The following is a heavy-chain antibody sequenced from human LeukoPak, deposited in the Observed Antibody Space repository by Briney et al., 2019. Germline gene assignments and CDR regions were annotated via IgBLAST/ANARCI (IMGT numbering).Heavy chain of an antibody. CDR3: ARSYSSGWYYFDY. V-gene: IGHV3-30*04. J-gene: IGHJ4*02. CDR1: GFTLSRYA. CDR2: ISYDGSNK. D-gene: IGHD6-19*01. Sequence: GGSLRLSCAASGFTLSRYAMHWVRQAPGKGLEWVAVISYDGSNKYYADSVKGRFTISRDNSKNTLYLQMNSLRAEDTAVYYCARSYSSGWYYFDYWGQGTLVTVSS.